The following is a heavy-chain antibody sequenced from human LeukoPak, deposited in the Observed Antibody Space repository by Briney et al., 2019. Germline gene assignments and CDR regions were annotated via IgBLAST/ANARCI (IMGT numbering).Heavy chain of an antibody. Sequence: GGSLRLSCAASGFTFSSYSMNWVRQAPGKGLEWVSSISSSSSYIYYVDSVKGRFTISRDNAKNSLYLQMNSLRAEDTAVYYCARGQLYYDSSGFGYWGQGTLVTVSS. J-gene: IGHJ4*02. CDR3: ARGQLYYDSSGFGY. V-gene: IGHV3-21*01. CDR1: GFTFSSYS. CDR2: ISSSSSYI. D-gene: IGHD3-22*01.